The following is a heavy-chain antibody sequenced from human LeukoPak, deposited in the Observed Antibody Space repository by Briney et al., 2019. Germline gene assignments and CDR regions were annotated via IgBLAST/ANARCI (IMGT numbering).Heavy chain of an antibody. CDR2: IYYSGST. J-gene: IGHJ4*02. CDR3: ARGYSGYDHTFDY. CDR1: GDSISSYY. Sequence: SETLSLTCTVSGDSISSYYWSWIRQPPGKGLEWIGYIYYSGSTNYNPSLESRVTISVDTSKNQFSLKLSSVTAADTAVYYCARGYSGYDHTFDYWGQGTLVTVSS. D-gene: IGHD5-12*01. V-gene: IGHV4-59*01.